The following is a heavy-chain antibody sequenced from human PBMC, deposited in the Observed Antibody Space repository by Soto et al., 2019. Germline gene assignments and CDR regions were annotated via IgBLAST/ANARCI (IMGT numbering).Heavy chain of an antibody. J-gene: IGHJ6*02. D-gene: IGHD6-19*01. Sequence: EVQLLESGGGLVQPGGSLRLSCAASGFTFSSYAMSWVRQAPGKGLEWVSAISGSGGSTYYADSLKGRFTISRDNSKNTLYLQMNSLRAEDTAVYYCKSVAGAYYYGMDVWGQGTTVTVSS. CDR2: ISGSGGST. CDR1: GFTFSSYA. CDR3: KSVAGAYYYGMDV. V-gene: IGHV3-23*01.